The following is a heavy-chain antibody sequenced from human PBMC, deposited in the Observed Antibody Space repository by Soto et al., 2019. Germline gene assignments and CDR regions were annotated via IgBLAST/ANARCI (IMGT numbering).Heavy chain of an antibody. CDR3: ARGGQGVMFGGVIDYYFDY. Sequence: QVQLVQSGAEVKKPGSSVKVSCKASGGTFSSYAISWVRQAPGQGLEWMGGIIPIFGTANYAQKFQGRVTITADKSTSTAYMELSSLRSEDTAVYYCARGGQGVMFGGVIDYYFDYWGQGTLVTVSS. D-gene: IGHD3-16*02. J-gene: IGHJ4*02. V-gene: IGHV1-69*06. CDR2: IIPIFGTA. CDR1: GGTFSSYA.